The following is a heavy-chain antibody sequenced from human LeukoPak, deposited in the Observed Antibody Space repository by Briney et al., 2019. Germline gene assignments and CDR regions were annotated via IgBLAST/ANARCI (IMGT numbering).Heavy chain of an antibody. CDR3: AKRLGGGSYKAFDY. J-gene: IGHJ4*02. D-gene: IGHD3-10*01. CDR2: ISSVGVIT. V-gene: IGHV3-23*01. CDR1: GFSFSSYA. Sequence: GGSLRLSCAASGFSFSSYAMSWVRQAPGKGLEWVSGISSVGVITYYADSVRGRFTVSRDNPKNTLYLQLKSLRAEDTAGYYCAKRLGGGSYKAFDYWGERTLVTVSS.